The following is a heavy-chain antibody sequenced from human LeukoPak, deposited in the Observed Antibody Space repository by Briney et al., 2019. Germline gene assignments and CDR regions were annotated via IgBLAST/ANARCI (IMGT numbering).Heavy chain of an antibody. CDR2: INTDGTTT. D-gene: IGHD3-10*01. Sequence: GESLRLSCAISGFTFSRYWMHWIRQAPGEGPVWVSRINTDGTTTNYADSVKGRFTIFRDNAKNTVYLQTNSLRDEDTAVYYCVTAGGSGSYGRFDPWGQGTLVSVSS. V-gene: IGHV3-74*01. J-gene: IGHJ5*02. CDR3: VTAGGSGSYGRFDP. CDR1: GFTFSRYW.